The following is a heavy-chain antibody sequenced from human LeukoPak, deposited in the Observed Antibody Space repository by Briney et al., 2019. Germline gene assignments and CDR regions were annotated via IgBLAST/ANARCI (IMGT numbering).Heavy chain of an antibody. Sequence: PGGSLRLSCAASGFTFSSYSMNWVRQAPGKGLEWVSSISSSSSYIYYADSVKGRFTISRDNAKNSLYLQMNSLRAEDTAVYYCARDMVRGVQNWFDPWGQGTLVTVSS. CDR1: GFTFSSYS. CDR2: ISSSSSYI. D-gene: IGHD3-10*01. CDR3: ARDMVRGVQNWFDP. V-gene: IGHV3-21*01. J-gene: IGHJ5*02.